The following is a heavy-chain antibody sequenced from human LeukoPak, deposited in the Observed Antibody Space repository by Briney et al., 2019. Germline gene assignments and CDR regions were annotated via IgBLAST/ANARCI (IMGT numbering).Heavy chain of an antibody. J-gene: IGHJ4*02. D-gene: IGHD1-26*01. CDR1: GFTFSSYA. CDR2: ISGSGGST. Sequence: PGGSLRLSCAASGFTFSSYAMSWVRQAPGKGLEWVSAISGSGGSTYYADSVKGRFTISRDNAKNTLYLQMNSLRAEDTAVYYCARAPIRRYYFDYWGQGTLVTVSS. V-gene: IGHV3-23*01. CDR3: ARAPIRRYYFDY.